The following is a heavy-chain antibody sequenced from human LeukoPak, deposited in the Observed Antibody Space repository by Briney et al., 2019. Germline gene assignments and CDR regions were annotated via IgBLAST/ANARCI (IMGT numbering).Heavy chain of an antibody. CDR3: AKGGGWLYYFDY. Sequence: GGSLRLSCVASGFIFSSYSMNWVRQAPGKGLEWVSAIDSSSSYIFYADSVKGRFTISRDNAKNSLYLQMNSLRAEDTAVYYCAKGGGWLYYFDYWGQGTLVTVSS. V-gene: IGHV3-21*01. D-gene: IGHD6-19*01. CDR2: IDSSSSYI. CDR1: GFIFSSYS. J-gene: IGHJ4*02.